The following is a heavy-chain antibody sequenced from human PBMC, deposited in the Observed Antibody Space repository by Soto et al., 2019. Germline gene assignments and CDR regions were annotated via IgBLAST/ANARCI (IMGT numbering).Heavy chain of an antibody. CDR3: ARVLGYCSGTNCYPDY. D-gene: IGHD2-15*01. CDR2: IYYSGST. V-gene: IGHV4-31*11. Sequence: QVQLQESGPGLVKPSQTLSLTCAVSGGSISRSGYYWSWIRQHPGKGLGWIGYIYYSGSTYYNPSLKSRVIISADTSKNQFSLKLSSVTAADTAVYYCARVLGYCSGTNCYPDYWGQGTLVTVSS. CDR1: GGSISRSGYY. J-gene: IGHJ4*02.